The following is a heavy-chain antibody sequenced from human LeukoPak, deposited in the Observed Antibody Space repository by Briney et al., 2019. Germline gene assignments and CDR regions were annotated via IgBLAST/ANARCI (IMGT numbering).Heavy chain of an antibody. V-gene: IGHV3-23*01. J-gene: IGHJ4*02. CDR1: GFTFSSYE. D-gene: IGHD2-21*02. Sequence: GGSLRLSCAASGFTFSSYEMNWVRQAPGKGLEWVSAISGSGGNTYYADSVKGRFTISRDNSKNTLYLQMNSLRAEDTAVYYCAKVVVVTARPNYFDYWGQGTLVTVSS. CDR3: AKVVVVTARPNYFDY. CDR2: ISGSGGNT.